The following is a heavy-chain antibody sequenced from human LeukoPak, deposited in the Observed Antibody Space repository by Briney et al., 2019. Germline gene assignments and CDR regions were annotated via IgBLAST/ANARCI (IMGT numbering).Heavy chain of an antibody. CDR2: IRSKAYGGTT. CDR3: TRARAEISYYYDSSGYNPNWFDP. Sequence: GGSLRLSCAASGFTFGDYAMSWVRQAPGKGLEWVGFIRSKAYGGTTEHAASVKGRFTISRDDSESIAYLQMNSLKTEDTGVYYCTRARAEISYYYDSSGYNPNWFDPWGQGTLVTVSS. V-gene: IGHV3-49*04. CDR1: GFTFGDYA. J-gene: IGHJ5*02. D-gene: IGHD3-22*01.